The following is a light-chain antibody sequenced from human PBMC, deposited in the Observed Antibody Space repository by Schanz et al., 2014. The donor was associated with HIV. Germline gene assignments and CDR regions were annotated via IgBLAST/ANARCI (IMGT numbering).Light chain of an antibody. CDR3: AAWDDSLNGVI. CDR2: GNT. V-gene: IGLV1-40*01. Sequence: QSVLTQPPSVSGAPGQRVTISCTGSKSNIGAGSDVHWDQPLPGTAPKLLIYGNTNRPSGVPDRFSGSKSGTSASLAITGLQSEDEADYYCAAWDDSLNGVIFGGGTKLTVL. CDR1: KSNIGAGSD. J-gene: IGLJ2*01.